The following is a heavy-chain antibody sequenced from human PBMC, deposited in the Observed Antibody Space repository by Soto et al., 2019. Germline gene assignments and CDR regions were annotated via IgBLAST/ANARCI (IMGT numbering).Heavy chain of an antibody. CDR2: IIPIFGTT. CDR1: ADSFSSYG. V-gene: IGHV1-69*01. D-gene: IGHD3-3*01. CDR3: ARVFPDGWVEPGVVRGYLDT. J-gene: IGHJ4*02. Sequence: QVQLVQSGAEVKEPGSAVKVSCKAPADSFSSYGISWVRQAPGQGLGWMGGIIPIFGTTNYAEKFQGRVTITADESTNTAYMELSSLRSEDTALYYCARVFPDGWVEPGVVRGYLDTWGRGTLVTVSS.